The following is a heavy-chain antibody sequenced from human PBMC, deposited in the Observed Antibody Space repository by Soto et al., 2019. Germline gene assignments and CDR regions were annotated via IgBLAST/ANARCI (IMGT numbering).Heavy chain of an antibody. CDR3: ASSVVVPSTMNYFDY. D-gene: IGHD2-15*01. CDR2: VDPRDSYT. CDR1: GYSFTTFW. Sequence: PGESLKISCKGSGYSFTTFWITWVRQMPGKGLEWMGTVDPRDSYTNYSPSFQGHVTISADKSISTAYLQWSSLKASDTAMYYCASSVVVPSTMNYFDYWGQGSLVTVSS. V-gene: IGHV5-10-1*01. J-gene: IGHJ4*02.